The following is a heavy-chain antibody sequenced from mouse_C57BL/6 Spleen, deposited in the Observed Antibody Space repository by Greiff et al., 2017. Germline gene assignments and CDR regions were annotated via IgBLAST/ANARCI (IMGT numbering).Heavy chain of an antibody. V-gene: IGHV1-26*01. J-gene: IGHJ1*03. D-gene: IGHD1-1*01. CDR2: INPNNGGT. Sequence: VQLQQSGPELVKPGASVKISCKASGYTFTDYYMNWVKQSHGKSLEWIGDINPNNGGTSYNQKFKGKATLTVDKSSSTAYMELRSLTSEDSAVYYCASPGSSYEYFDVWGTGTTVTVSS. CDR1: GYTFTDYY. CDR3: ASPGSSYEYFDV.